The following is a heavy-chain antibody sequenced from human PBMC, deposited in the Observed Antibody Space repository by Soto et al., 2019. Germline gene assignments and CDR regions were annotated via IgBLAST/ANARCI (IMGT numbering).Heavy chain of an antibody. Sequence: EVQLVESGGGLVKPGGSLRLSCAASGFTFSSYSMNWVRQAPGKGLEWVSSISSSSSYIYYADSVKGRFTTSRDNADNSLYLQVNSRRAEDAAVYYCARGGCSSPSFYWGSPPVYFDHWRQGTLVTVSS. J-gene: IGHJ4*02. CDR2: ISSSSSYI. V-gene: IGHV3-21*01. CDR1: GFTFSSYS. CDR3: ARGGCSSPSFYWGSPPVYFDH. D-gene: IGHD2-2*01.